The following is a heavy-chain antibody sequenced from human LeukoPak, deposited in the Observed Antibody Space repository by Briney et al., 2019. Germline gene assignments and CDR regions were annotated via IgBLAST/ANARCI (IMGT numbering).Heavy chain of an antibody. V-gene: IGHV1-18*01. J-gene: IGHJ3*02. D-gene: IGHD3-22*01. CDR3: ARGLDYYDSSGIDAFDI. CDR2: ISAYNGNT. CDR1: GYTLTSYG. Sequence: ASVKVSCKASGYTLTSYGISWVRQAPGQELEWVGWISAYNGNTNYAQKLQGRVTMTTDTSTSTAYMELRSLRSDDTAVYYCARGLDYYDSSGIDAFDIWGQGTMVTVSS.